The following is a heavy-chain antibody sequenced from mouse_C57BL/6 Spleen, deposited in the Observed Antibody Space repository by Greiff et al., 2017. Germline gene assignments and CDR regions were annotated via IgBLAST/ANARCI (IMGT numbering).Heavy chain of an antibody. Sequence: QVQLQQPGTELVKPGASVKLSCKASGYTFTSYWMHWVKQRPGQGLEWIGNINPSNGGTNYNEKFKSKATLTVDKSSSTAYMQRSSLTSEDSAVYYCARGRWLLPPFDYWGQGTTLTVSS. CDR3: ARGRWLLPPFDY. D-gene: IGHD2-3*01. CDR1: GYTFTSYW. V-gene: IGHV1-53*01. J-gene: IGHJ2*01. CDR2: INPSNGGT.